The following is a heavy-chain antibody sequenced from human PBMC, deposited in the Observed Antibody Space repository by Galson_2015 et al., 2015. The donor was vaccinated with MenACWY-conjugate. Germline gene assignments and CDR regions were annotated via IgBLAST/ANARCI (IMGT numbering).Heavy chain of an antibody. CDR1: GFTFSSYG. V-gene: IGHV3-33*01. J-gene: IGHJ6*02. CDR3: ARALSQKIIVAGY. CDR2: IWYDGSNK. Sequence: SLRLSCAASGFTFSSYGMHWVRQAPGKGLEWVAVIWYDGSNKYYADSVKGRFTISRDNSKNTLYLQMNSLRAEDTAVYYCARALSQKIIVAGYWGQGTTVTVSS. D-gene: IGHD3-16*02.